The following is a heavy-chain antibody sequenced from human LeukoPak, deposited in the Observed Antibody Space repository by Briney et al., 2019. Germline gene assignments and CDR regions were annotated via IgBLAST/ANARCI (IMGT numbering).Heavy chain of an antibody. CDR1: GGSISSYY. J-gene: IGHJ3*02. D-gene: IGHD3-22*01. CDR2: IYYSGST. V-gene: IGHV4-59*01. CDR3: ARGFYYYDSSGYYYRANDAFDI. Sequence: SETLSLTCTVSGGSISSYYWSWIRQPPGKGLEWIGYIYYSGSTNYNPSLKSRVTISVDTSKNQFSLKLSSVTAADTAVYYCARGFYYYDSSGYYYRANDAFDIWGQGTMVTVSS.